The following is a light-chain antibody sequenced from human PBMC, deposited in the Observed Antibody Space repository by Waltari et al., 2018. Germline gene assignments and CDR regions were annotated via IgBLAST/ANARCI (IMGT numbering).Light chain of an antibody. CDR2: EDS. Sequence: SYELTHPPSVSVSPGQTASITCSGHALSTKYDYWYPQKSGQAPVLVIFEDSKRPPGIPERISGSSSGTMATLTLSGAQLEDEGDYYCLSPDSSGTYVVFGGGTK. J-gene: IGLJ2*01. CDR3: LSPDSSGTYVV. CDR1: ALSTKY. V-gene: IGLV3-10*01.